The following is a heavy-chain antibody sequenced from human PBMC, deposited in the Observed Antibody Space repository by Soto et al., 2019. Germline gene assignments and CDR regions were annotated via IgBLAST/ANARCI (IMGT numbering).Heavy chain of an antibody. Sequence: QLQLQESGPGLVKPSETLSLTCTVSGGSISSSSYYWGWIRQPPGKGLEWIGSIYYSGSTYYNPSLKSRVTISVDTSKNQFSLKLSSVTAADTAVYYCARHVGELYQLLYYFDYWGQGTLVTVSS. J-gene: IGHJ4*02. V-gene: IGHV4-39*01. CDR1: GGSISSSSYY. CDR3: ARHVGELYQLLYYFDY. D-gene: IGHD2-2*01. CDR2: IYYSGST.